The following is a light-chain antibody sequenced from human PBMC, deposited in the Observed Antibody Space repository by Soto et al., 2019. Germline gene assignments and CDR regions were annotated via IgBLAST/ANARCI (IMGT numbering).Light chain of an antibody. V-gene: IGLV2-23*02. CDR2: EVT. CDR1: RSDVGSYNS. CDR3: FLYAGSSTWV. J-gene: IGLJ3*02. Sequence: QSVLTQPASVSGSPGQSITISCTGTRSDVGSYNSVSWYQQHPGKAPRVMIFEVTQRPSGISNRFSGSKSGNTASLTISGLQAEDEADYFCFLYAGSSTWVFGGGTKLTVL.